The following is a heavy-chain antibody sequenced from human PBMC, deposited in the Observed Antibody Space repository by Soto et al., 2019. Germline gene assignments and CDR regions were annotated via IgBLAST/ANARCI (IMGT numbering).Heavy chain of an antibody. J-gene: IGHJ6*02. CDR3: AREGPRPYYHYGMDV. CDR2: ISGYNGNT. CDR1: GYTFTMSG. V-gene: IGHV1-18*01. Sequence: QVQLEQSGAEVKKPGASVKVSCKSSGYTFTMSGISWVRQAPGQGLEWMGWISGYNGNTNYEQKFQDRVTMTTDTSTNTAYMELRSLRSDDTAVYYCAREGPRPYYHYGMDVWGQGTTVTVSS.